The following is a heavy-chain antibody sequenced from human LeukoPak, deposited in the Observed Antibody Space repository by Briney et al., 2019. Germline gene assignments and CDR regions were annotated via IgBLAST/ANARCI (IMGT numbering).Heavy chain of an antibody. Sequence: ASVKVSCKASGYIFTGYYIHWVRQAPGQGLEWIGWINPNSGATNYAQKFQGRVTMTRDTSISTAYMELSSLRSDDTALYYCAREGLRSIAARRGTRDYMDVWGKGTTVIVSS. CDR1: GYIFTGYY. J-gene: IGHJ6*03. V-gene: IGHV1-2*02. CDR3: AREGLRSIAARRGTRDYMDV. D-gene: IGHD6-6*01. CDR2: INPNSGAT.